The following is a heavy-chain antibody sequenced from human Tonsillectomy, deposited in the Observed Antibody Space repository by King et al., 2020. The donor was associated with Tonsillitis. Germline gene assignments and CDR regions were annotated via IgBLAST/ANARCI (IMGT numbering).Heavy chain of an antibody. D-gene: IGHD6-19*01. V-gene: IGHV4-59*01. CDR1: GGSFTSYY. J-gene: IGHJ4*02. CDR3: ARGGPSGWYTGFDY. Sequence: VQLQESGPGLVKPSETLSLTCTVSGGSFTSYYWNWIRQPPGKGLEWIGYIYYSGTINYNPSLKIRVTISVDTSKNQFSLKLSSLTAADTAVYYCARGGPSGWYTGFDYWGQGTLVTVSS. CDR2: IYYSGTI.